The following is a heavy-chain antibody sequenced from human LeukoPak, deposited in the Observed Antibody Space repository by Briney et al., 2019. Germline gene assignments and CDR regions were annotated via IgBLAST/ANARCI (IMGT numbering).Heavy chain of an antibody. D-gene: IGHD2/OR15-2a*01. CDR2: VYSGGDT. V-gene: IGHV3-66*01. CDR1: GFSVTSNY. Sequence: GGSLRLSCTASGFSVTSNYINWFGQAPGKGLDGVSLVYSGGDTYYADSVKGRFTISRDNSKNMVYLQMNRLRAEDTALYYCARDPPAVLLDTYGWGQGTLVTVSS. CDR3: ARDPPAVLLDTYG. J-gene: IGHJ4*02.